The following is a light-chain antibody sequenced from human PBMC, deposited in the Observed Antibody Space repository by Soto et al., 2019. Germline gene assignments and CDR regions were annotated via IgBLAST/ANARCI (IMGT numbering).Light chain of an antibody. J-gene: IGLJ1*01. CDR3: QSYDSSMDV. V-gene: IGLV6-57*03. CDR2: EDN. CDR1: SGSIASNF. Sequence: NFMLTQPHSVSESPGKTITISCTRSSGSIASNFVQWYRQRPGSAPTAVIYEDNRRPSGVPDRFSGSIDTSSNSASLTISGLKTEDEADYYCQSYDSSMDVFGSGTKLTVL.